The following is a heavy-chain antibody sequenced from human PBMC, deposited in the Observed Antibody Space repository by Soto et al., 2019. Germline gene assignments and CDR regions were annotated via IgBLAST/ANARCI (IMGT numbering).Heavy chain of an antibody. Sequence: VQLVESGGGVVQPGRSLRLSCAASGFTFSSYSMNWVRQAPGKGLEWVSSISSSSSYIYYADSVKGRFTISRDNAKNSLYLQMNSLRAEDTAVYYCARGSNYDFWSGYSQGNWFDPWGQGTLVTVSS. V-gene: IGHV3-21*01. CDR1: GFTFSSYS. D-gene: IGHD3-3*01. J-gene: IGHJ5*02. CDR3: ARGSNYDFWSGYSQGNWFDP. CDR2: ISSSSSYI.